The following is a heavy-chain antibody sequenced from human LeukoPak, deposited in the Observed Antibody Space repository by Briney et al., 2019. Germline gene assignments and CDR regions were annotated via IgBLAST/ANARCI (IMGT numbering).Heavy chain of an antibody. CDR3: AEGSRGWYFHN. V-gene: IGHV4-4*02. D-gene: IGHD6-19*01. Sequence: SETLSLTCGVSGGSISSNNWWNWVRQPPGKGLEWIGEIHHSGSTHYNPSLKSRLTSSVDTSKNQFSLKLTSVTAADTAVYYCAEGSRGWYFHNWGQGTLVTVSS. CDR1: GGSISSNNW. J-gene: IGHJ4*02. CDR2: IHHSGST.